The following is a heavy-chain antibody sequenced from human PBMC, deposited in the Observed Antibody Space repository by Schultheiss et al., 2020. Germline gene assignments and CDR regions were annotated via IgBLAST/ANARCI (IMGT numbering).Heavy chain of an antibody. Sequence: SETLSLTCTVSGGSISSYYWSWIRQPPGKGLEWIGYIYYSGSTNYNPSLKSRVTISVDTSKNQFSLKLSSVTAADTAVYYCARGSMTTGRSYYYYGMDVWGQGTTVTVSS. V-gene: IGHV4-59*12. CDR1: GGSISSYY. CDR3: ARGSMTTGRSYYYYGMDV. J-gene: IGHJ6*02. CDR2: IYYSGST. D-gene: IGHD4-17*01.